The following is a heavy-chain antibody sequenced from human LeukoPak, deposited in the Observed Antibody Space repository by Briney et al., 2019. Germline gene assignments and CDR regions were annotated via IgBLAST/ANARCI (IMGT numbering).Heavy chain of an antibody. J-gene: IGHJ6*03. CDR3: ARCHYYDSSGYYSNYYYYYSMDV. CDR2: IIPIFGTA. CDR1: VGTFSSYA. Sequence: GASVKVSCKASVGTFSSYAISWVRQAPGQGLEWMGGIIPIFGTANYAQKFEGRVTITTDESTSTASMALSSLRSEDTAVYYCARCHYYDSSGYYSNYYYYYSMDVWGKGTTVTVSS. V-gene: IGHV1-69*05. D-gene: IGHD3-22*01.